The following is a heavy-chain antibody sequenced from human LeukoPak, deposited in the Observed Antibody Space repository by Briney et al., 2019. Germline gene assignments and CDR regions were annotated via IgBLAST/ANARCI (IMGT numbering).Heavy chain of an antibody. Sequence: GGSLRLSCAASGFTFSSYSMNWVRQAPGKGLEWVSSISSSSSYIYYADSVKGRFTISRDNAKNSLYLQMNSLRAEDTAVYYCARDPGYSSGWYRFDYWGQGTPVTVSS. J-gene: IGHJ4*02. CDR1: GFTFSSYS. D-gene: IGHD6-19*01. CDR3: ARDPGYSSGWYRFDY. V-gene: IGHV3-21*01. CDR2: ISSSSSYI.